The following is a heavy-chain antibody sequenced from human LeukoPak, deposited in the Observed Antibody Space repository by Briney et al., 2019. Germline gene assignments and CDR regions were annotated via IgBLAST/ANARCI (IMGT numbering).Heavy chain of an antibody. D-gene: IGHD1-26*01. CDR3: ATLGATSFDY. Sequence: ASVKVSCKTSGYTFTDYYIHWVRQAPGQGLEWMGWIVPHSGGTKYAQKFQGRVTMTRDTSISTAYMELSRLRYDDTAVYYCATLGATSFDYWGQGTLVTVSS. CDR2: IVPHSGGT. V-gene: IGHV1-2*02. J-gene: IGHJ4*02. CDR1: GYTFTDYY.